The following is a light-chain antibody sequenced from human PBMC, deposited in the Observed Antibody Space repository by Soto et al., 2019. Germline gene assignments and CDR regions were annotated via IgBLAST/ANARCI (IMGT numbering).Light chain of an antibody. Sequence: EIVLTQSPATLSVSPGERATLSCRASQSVSGDLAWYHHKPGQAPRLLIYDASTRALDTPARFAGSGSGTEFTLTISSLQSEDFAVYFCQQYNNWPITFGQETRLEIK. J-gene: IGKJ5*01. CDR1: QSVSGD. CDR2: DAS. CDR3: QQYNNWPIT. V-gene: IGKV3-15*01.